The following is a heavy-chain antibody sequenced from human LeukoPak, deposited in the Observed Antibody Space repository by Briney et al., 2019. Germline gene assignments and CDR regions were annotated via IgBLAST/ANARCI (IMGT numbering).Heavy chain of an antibody. V-gene: IGHV3-7*04. CDR2: IKQDGSEK. D-gene: IGHD3-10*01. J-gene: IGHJ4*02. Sequence: GGSLRLSCAASGFTFSTYWMSWVRQAPGKGLEWVANIKQDGSEKYYVDSVKGRFTISRDNAKNSLYLQMNSLRAEDTAVYYCARLYYSDSGTYNRPFEHWGQGTLVAVSS. CDR3: ARLYYSDSGTYNRPFEH. CDR1: GFTFSTYW.